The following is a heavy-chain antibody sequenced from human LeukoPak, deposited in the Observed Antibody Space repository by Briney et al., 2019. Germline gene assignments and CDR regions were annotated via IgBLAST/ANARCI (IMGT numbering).Heavy chain of an antibody. CDR2: ITDSGGAL. D-gene: IGHD2-15*01. J-gene: IGHJ3*02. CDR3: TREDMTDALDI. CDR1: GFSFRTYE. V-gene: IGHV3-48*03. Sequence: GRSLRLSCAASGFSFRTYEMNWVRQAPGKGLEWISYITDSGGALHYAHSVKGRFTISRDNAKSSLFLHMHSLRAEDTAVYYCTREDMTDALDIWGEGTLLTVS.